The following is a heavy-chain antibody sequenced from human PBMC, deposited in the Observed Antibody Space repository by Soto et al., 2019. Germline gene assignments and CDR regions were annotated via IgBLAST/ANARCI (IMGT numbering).Heavy chain of an antibody. J-gene: IGHJ6*02. CDR3: AREGALGAVAGKDYYYYGMDV. Sequence: SETLSLTCAVYGGSFSGYYWSWIRQPPGKGLEWIGEINHSGSTNYNPSLKSRVTISVDTSKNQFSLKLSSVTAADTAVYYCAREGALGAVAGKDYYYYGMDVWGQGTTVTVSS. V-gene: IGHV4-34*01. CDR2: INHSGST. CDR1: GGSFSGYY. D-gene: IGHD6-19*01.